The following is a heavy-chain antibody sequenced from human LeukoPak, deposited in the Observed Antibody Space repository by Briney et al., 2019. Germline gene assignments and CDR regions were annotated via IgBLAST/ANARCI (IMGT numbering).Heavy chain of an antibody. CDR3: ARLGTAVAAFDY. Sequence: SVTVSFKASGGTFISYAISWVRQAPGQGLEWMGGIIPIFGTANYAQKFQGRVTITADKSTSTAYMELSSLRSEDTAVYYCARLGTAVAAFDYWGQGTLVTVSS. D-gene: IGHD6-19*01. CDR1: GGTFISYA. CDR2: IIPIFGTA. J-gene: IGHJ4*02. V-gene: IGHV1-69*06.